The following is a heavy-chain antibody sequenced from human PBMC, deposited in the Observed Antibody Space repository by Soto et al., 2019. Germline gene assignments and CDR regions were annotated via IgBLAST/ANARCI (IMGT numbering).Heavy chain of an antibody. Sequence: SETLSLTCTVSGGSISSSSYYWGWIRQPPGKGLEWIGSIYYSGSTYYNPSLKSRVTISVETSRNQFSLKLSSVTAADTAVYYCARHVIPTIAAAGTIDWFDPWGQGTLVTVSS. D-gene: IGHD6-13*01. CDR1: GGSISSSSYY. CDR2: IYYSGST. V-gene: IGHV4-39*01. J-gene: IGHJ5*02. CDR3: ARHVIPTIAAAGTIDWFDP.